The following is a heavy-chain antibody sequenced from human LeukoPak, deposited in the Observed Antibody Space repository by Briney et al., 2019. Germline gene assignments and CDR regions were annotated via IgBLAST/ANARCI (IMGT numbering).Heavy chain of an antibody. J-gene: IGHJ4*02. CDR3: AKGSGGSCHSATDY. CDR2: ICGSSSST. CDR1: GFSFSSYA. D-gene: IGHD2-15*01. V-gene: IGHV3-23*01. Sequence: PGGSLRLSCAASGFSFSSYAVNWVRQAPGKGLEWVSVICGSSSSTYYVDSVKGRFTISRDNSKNTLYLQMNSLRAEDTAIYYCAKGSGGSCHSATDYWGQGTLVTVSS.